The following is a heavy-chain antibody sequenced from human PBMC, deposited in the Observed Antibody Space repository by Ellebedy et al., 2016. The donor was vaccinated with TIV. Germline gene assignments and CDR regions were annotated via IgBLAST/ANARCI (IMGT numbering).Heavy chain of an antibody. J-gene: IGHJ4*02. CDR2: ISYDGSNK. CDR1: GFTFSSYA. V-gene: IGHV3-30-3*01. CDR3: ARDLVSYRSVGGPHY. Sequence: PGGSLRLSCAAPGFTFSSYAMHWVRQAPGKGLEWVAVISYDGSNKYHADSVKGRFTISRDNSKNTLYLQMNSLRAEDTAVYYCARDLVSYRSVGGPHYWGQGTLVTVSS. D-gene: IGHD4-23*01.